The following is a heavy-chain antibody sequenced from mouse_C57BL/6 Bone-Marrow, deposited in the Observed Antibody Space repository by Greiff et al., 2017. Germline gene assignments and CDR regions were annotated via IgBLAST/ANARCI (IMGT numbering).Heavy chain of an antibody. CDR3: ARDLYYGYDWYAMDY. D-gene: IGHD2-2*01. V-gene: IGHV5-4*01. J-gene: IGHJ4*01. Sequence: EVKLMESGGGLVKPGGSLKLSCAASGFTFSSYAMSWVRQTPEKRLEWVATISDGGSYTYYPDNVKGRFTISRDNAKNNLYLQMSHLKSEDTAMYYCARDLYYGYDWYAMDYWGQGTSVTVSS. CDR2: ISDGGSYT. CDR1: GFTFSSYA.